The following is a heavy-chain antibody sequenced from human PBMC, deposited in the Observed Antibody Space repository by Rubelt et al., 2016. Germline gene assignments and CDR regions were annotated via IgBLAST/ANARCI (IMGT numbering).Heavy chain of an antibody. CDR3: ARSPSGSYLPDDWFDP. CDR2: INHSGST. J-gene: IGHJ5*02. V-gene: IGHV4-34*01. Sequence: QVQLQQWGAGLLKPSETLSLTCAVYGGSFSGYYWSWIRQPPGKGLEWIGEINHSGSTNYNPSLKSRVTISVDTSKNQFSLKLSAVTAADTAVYYCARSPSGSYLPDDWFDPWGQGSLVTVSS. D-gene: IGHD1-26*01. CDR1: GGSFSGYY.